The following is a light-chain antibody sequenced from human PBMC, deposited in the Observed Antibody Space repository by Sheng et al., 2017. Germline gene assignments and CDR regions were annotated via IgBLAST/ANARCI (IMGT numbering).Light chain of an antibody. CDR3: HQYNDWPQT. J-gene: IGKJ2*01. CDR1: QGVSSH. Sequence: EVVMTQSPDILSVSPGERVTLSCRASQGVSSHLAWYQQKPGQPPSLLIYGADTRATGVAARFIGSGSGTEFTLTISSLQSGDFAVYYCHQYNDWPQTFGQGTKLEI. V-gene: IGKV3-15*01. CDR2: GAD.